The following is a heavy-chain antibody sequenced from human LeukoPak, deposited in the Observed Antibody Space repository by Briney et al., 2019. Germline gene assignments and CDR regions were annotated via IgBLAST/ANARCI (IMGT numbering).Heavy chain of an antibody. V-gene: IGHV4-4*02. D-gene: IGHD6-6*01. CDR1: GDSISSSNW. CDR3: GRRGSYSSSSRYWFDP. J-gene: IGHJ5*02. CDR2: IFQSGST. Sequence: PSGTLSLTCAVSGDSISSSNWWNWVRQSPGKGLEGIGEIFQSGSTSYTPSLKSRVTISLDKSKNQFSLKLNSVTAADTAIYYCGRRGSYSSSSRYWFDPWGQGTLVTVSS.